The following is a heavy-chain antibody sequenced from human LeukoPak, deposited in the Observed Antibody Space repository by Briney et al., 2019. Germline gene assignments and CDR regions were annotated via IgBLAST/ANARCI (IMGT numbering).Heavy chain of an antibody. D-gene: IGHD2-2*01. CDR3: AAMTGMDV. Sequence: GGSLRLSCAASGFTFSSYEMNWARQAPGKGLEWVSSISSGSSNIYYADSVKGRFTISRDNAKNSLYLQMNSLRAEDTAVYYCAAMTGMDVWGQGTTVIVSS. V-gene: IGHV3-21*01. CDR1: GFTFSSYE. J-gene: IGHJ6*02. CDR2: ISSGSSNI.